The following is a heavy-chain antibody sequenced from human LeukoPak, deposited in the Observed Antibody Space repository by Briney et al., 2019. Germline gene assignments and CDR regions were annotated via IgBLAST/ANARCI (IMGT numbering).Heavy chain of an antibody. CDR3: ARGPRGSTSRLAMRCSGGSCYSDAFDI. CDR1: GGSFSGYY. V-gene: IGHV4-34*01. D-gene: IGHD2-15*01. CDR2: INHSGST. J-gene: IGHJ3*02. Sequence: KSSETLSLTCAVHGGSFSGYYWSWIRQPPGKGLEWIGEINHSGSTNYNPSLKSRVTISVDTSKNQFSLKLSSVTAADTAVYYCARGPRGSTSRLAMRCSGGSCYSDAFDIWGQGTMVTVSS.